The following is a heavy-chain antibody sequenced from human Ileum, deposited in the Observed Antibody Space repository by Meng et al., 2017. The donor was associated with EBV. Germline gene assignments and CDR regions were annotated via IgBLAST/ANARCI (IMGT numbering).Heavy chain of an antibody. Sequence: QFVSEVTNPGDTVKISCKASGYKFDDYTIQWLRQAPGQRLKWLGWINPGIGSTYDSKTIRGRLTITMDTSASTVYMRLTSLTSEDTAVYYCAREEGGRFDSWGQGTLVTVSS. CDR1: GYKFDDYT. D-gene: IGHD2-15*01. CDR3: AREEGGRFDS. J-gene: IGHJ4*02. CDR2: INPGIGST. V-gene: IGHV1-3*01.